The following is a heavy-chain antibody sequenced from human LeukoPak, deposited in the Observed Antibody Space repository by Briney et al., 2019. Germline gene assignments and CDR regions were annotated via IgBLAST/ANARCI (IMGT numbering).Heavy chain of an antibody. Sequence: PGGSLRLSCAASGFTDNTNHMSWVRQAPGKGLEWVSIINNGDTTYYADSVKGRFTISRDDSKNTLYLQVNSLRVEDTAVYYCTRSTAWGRWDYWGPGTLVTVSS. CDR2: INNGDTT. V-gene: IGHV3-66*01. J-gene: IGHJ4*02. D-gene: IGHD7-27*01. CDR1: GFTDNTNH. CDR3: TRSTAWGRWDY.